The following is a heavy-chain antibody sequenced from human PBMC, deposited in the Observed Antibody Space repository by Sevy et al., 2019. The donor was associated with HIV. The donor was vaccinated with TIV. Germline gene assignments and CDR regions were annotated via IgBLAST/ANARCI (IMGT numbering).Heavy chain of an antibody. CDR2: TYYRSKWYN. CDR3: AREDPGNGGYCSGGSCYWDYYYGMDV. Sequence: SQTLSLTCAISGDSVSSNSAAWNWIRQSPSRGLEWLGRTYYRSKWYNDYAVSVKSRITINPDTSKNQFSLQLNSVTPEDTAVHYCAREDPGNGGYCSGGSCYWDYYYGMDVWGQGTTVTVSS. J-gene: IGHJ6*02. V-gene: IGHV6-1*01. D-gene: IGHD2-15*01. CDR1: GDSVSSNSAA.